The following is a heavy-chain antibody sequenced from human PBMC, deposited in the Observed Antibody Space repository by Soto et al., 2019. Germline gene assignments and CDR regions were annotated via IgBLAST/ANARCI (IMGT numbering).Heavy chain of an antibody. V-gene: IGHV1-18*01. CDR3: ARLYYYDSSGYYYVEDF. CDR1: GYTFNRYA. D-gene: IGHD3-22*01. J-gene: IGHJ4*02. CDR2: ISAYNGNT. Sequence: ASVKVSRKASGYTFNRYAISWVRQAPGQGLEWMGWISAYNGNTNYAQKLQGRVTMTTDTSTSTAYMELRSLRSDDTAVYYCARLYYYDSSGYYYVEDFWGQGTLVTVSS.